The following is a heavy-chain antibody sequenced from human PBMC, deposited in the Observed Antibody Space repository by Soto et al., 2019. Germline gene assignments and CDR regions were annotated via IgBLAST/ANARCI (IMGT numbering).Heavy chain of an antibody. Sequence: EVQLVESGGGVVRPGGSLRLSCAASGFTFGDHGMTWVRQVPGKGLEWVAEINWSGSSTSYADSVKGRFTISRDNAKNSLYLQMNSPRAEDTAFYFCARDGGVAVAVDVSDIWGQGTMVTVSS. CDR2: INWSGSST. CDR3: ARDGGVAVAVDVSDI. D-gene: IGHD6-19*01. V-gene: IGHV3-20*04. CDR1: GFTFGDHG. J-gene: IGHJ3*02.